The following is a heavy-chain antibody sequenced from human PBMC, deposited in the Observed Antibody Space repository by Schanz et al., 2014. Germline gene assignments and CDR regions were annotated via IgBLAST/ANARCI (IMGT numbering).Heavy chain of an antibody. J-gene: IGHJ5*02. CDR2: ISVYTGNT. CDR1: GYIFINSG. V-gene: IGHV1-18*01. CDR3: AKAEYDILTDSYSRLDP. D-gene: IGHD3-9*01. Sequence: QIQLVQSGAELKKPGATVKVSCKASGYIFINSGISWVRQAPGQGLEWMGWISVYTGNTKYGQKVQGRVTMTADTSTNTAYMELRSLRSDDTAVYYCAKAEYDILTDSYSRLDPWGQGTLVTVSS.